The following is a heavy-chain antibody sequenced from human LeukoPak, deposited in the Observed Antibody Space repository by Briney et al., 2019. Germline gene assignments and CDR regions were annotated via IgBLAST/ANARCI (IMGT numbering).Heavy chain of an antibody. V-gene: IGHV4-59*08. Sequence: SETLSLTCTVSGGSISPHYWSWIRQPLEKGLEWIGYIYYTGGTNYSPSLKGRVTISVDTSTNQFSLKLSSVTAADTAVYYCARFSGYDDTGHHYLDNWGQGTLVTVSS. D-gene: IGHD3-16*01. CDR2: IYYTGGT. CDR3: ARFSGYDDTGHHYLDN. J-gene: IGHJ4*02. CDR1: GGSISPHY.